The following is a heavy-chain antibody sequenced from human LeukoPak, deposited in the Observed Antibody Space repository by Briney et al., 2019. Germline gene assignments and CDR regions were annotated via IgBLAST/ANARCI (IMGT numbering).Heavy chain of an antibody. CDR1: GFTFSSYA. J-gene: IGHJ4*02. V-gene: IGHV3-23*01. CDR3: AKARYYCATQTGIFDY. D-gene: IGHD3-10*01. CDR2: ISGSGGST. Sequence: GGSLRLSCAASGFTFSSYAMSWVRQAPGKGLEWVSAISGSGGSTYYADSVKGRFTISRDNSKNTLYLQMNSLRAEDTAVYYCAKARYYCATQTGIFDYWGQGTLATVSS.